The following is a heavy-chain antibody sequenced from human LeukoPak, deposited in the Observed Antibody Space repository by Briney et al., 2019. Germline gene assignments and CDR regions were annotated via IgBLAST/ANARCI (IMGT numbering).Heavy chain of an antibody. CDR1: GYTFTSYG. D-gene: IGHD4-17*01. V-gene: IGHV1-18*01. Sequence: ASVKVSCKASGYTFTSYGISWLRQAPGQGLEWMGWISGYNGNTSYVQKFQGRVTMTTDTSTSTTYMELRSLRSDDTAVYYCARDLITVTHDYWGQGTLVTVSS. J-gene: IGHJ4*02. CDR3: ARDLITVTHDY. CDR2: ISGYNGNT.